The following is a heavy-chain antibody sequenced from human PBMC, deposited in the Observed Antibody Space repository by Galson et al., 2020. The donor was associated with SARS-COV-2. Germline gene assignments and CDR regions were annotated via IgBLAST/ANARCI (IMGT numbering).Heavy chain of an antibody. V-gene: IGHV3-30-3*01. CDR2: ISYDGSNK. J-gene: IGHJ4*02. CDR1: GFTFSSYA. CDR3: ARVYSGSYSGYFDY. D-gene: IGHD1-26*01. Sequence: TGGSLRLSCAASGFTFSSYAMHWVRQAPGKGLEWVAVISYDGSNKYYADSVKGRFTISRDNSKNTLYLQMNSLRAEDTAVYYCARVYSGSYSGYFDYWGQGTLVTVSS.